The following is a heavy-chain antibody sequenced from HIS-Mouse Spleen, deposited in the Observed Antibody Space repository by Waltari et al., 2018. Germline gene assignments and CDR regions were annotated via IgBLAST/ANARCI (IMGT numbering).Heavy chain of an antibody. J-gene: IGHJ4*02. Sequence: QVQLVESGGGVVQPGRSLRLSCAASGFTFSSYGMHGVRQAPGKGLGWVAVISYDGSNKYYADSVKGRFTISRDNSKNTLYLQMNSLRAEDTAVYYCARGEYSSSSFDYWGQGTLVTVSS. D-gene: IGHD6-6*01. CDR2: ISYDGSNK. CDR1: GFTFSSYG. V-gene: IGHV3-30*03. CDR3: ARGEYSSSSFDY.